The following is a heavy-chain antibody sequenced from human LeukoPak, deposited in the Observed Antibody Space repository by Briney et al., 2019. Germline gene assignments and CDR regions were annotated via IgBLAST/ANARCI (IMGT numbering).Heavy chain of an antibody. CDR2: ISVYNGNT. Sequence: ASVKVSCKASGYTFTSYGISWVRQAPGQGLEWMGWISVYNGNTNYAQKLQGRVTMTEDTSTDTAYMELSSLRSEDTAVYYCATDVAATGDLDYWGQGTLVTVSS. CDR3: ATDVAATGDLDY. J-gene: IGHJ4*02. D-gene: IGHD6-13*01. CDR1: GYTFTSYG. V-gene: IGHV1-18*01.